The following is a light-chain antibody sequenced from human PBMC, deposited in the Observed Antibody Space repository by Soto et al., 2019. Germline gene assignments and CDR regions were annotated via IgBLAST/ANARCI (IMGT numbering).Light chain of an antibody. CDR1: SSDVGGYNY. CDR3: SSYTGSRPVV. J-gene: IGLJ2*01. CDR2: EVS. Sequence: QSALTQPASVSGSPGQSITISCTGTSSDVGGYNYVSWYQQHPGKAPKLMIYEVSNRPSGVSNRFSGSKSGNTASLTISGLQAEDEADYYCSSYTGSRPVVFGGGTKLTVL. V-gene: IGLV2-14*01.